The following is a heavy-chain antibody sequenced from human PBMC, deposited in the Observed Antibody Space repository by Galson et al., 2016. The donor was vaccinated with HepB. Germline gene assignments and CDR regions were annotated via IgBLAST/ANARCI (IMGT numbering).Heavy chain of an antibody. CDR2: ISSSCITI. CDR3: ARDSAVPAARGYYYYYGVDV. V-gene: IGHV3-48*02. J-gene: IGHJ6*02. Sequence: SLRLSCAASGFTFSSYSLNWVRQAPGKGLEWVSYISSSCITIFYADSVKGRFTISRDNAKSALYLQMNSLRDEDTAVYYCARDSAVPAARGYYYYYGVDVWGQGTTVTVS. CDR1: GFTFSSYS. D-gene: IGHD2-2*01.